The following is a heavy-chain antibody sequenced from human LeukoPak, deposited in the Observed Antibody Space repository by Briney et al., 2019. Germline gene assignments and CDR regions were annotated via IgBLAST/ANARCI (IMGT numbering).Heavy chain of an antibody. V-gene: IGHV1-69*04. CDR3: ARDGIVVVPAATYYCGMDV. D-gene: IGHD2-2*01. J-gene: IGHJ6*02. Sequence: SVKVSCKASGGTFSSYAISWVRQAPGQGLEWMGRIIPILGIANYAQKFQGRVTITADKSTSTAYMELSSLRSEDTAVYYCARDGIVVVPAATYYCGMDVWGQGTTVTVSS. CDR1: GGTFSSYA. CDR2: IIPILGIA.